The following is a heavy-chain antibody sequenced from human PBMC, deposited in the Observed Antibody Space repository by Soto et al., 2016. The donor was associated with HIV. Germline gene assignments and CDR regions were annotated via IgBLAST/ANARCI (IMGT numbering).Heavy chain of an antibody. Sequence: QVQLLQSGPGLVKPSETLSVNCTISGGPISQYYWNWIRQSPGKDWSGSVMSITVGRQLQPLLKSRLFXSMDTSKAQFSXRLTSLTAADTAIYYCAGYKITPGENWLDPWGQGTRSPSPQ. CDR1: GGPISQYY. CDR2: SITVGR. CDR3: AGYKITPGENWLDP. V-gene: IGHV4-59*01. J-gene: IGHJ5*02. D-gene: IGHD5-12*01.